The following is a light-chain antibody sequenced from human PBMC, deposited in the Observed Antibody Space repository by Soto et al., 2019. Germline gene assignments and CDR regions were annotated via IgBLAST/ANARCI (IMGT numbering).Light chain of an antibody. J-gene: IGKJ1*01. CDR1: QTISFR. V-gene: IGKV1-5*03. CDR2: KAS. Sequence: DIQMTQSPSTLSASVGDRVTITCRASQTISFRLAWFQQKPGKAPNLLIYKASSLDSGVPSRFSGSRSGTEFTLTISSLQPDDFATYYCQQYDTYPLTFGQGTKVEV. CDR3: QQYDTYPLT.